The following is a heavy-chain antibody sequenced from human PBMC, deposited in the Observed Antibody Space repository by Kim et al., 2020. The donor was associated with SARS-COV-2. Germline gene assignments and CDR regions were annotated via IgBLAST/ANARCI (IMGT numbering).Heavy chain of an antibody. CDR2: ISWNSGSI. CDR1: GFTFNDYA. D-gene: IGHD3-10*01. J-gene: IGHJ6*02. V-gene: IGHV3-9*01. CDR3: AKDRDTLVRGECGMDV. Sequence: GGSLRLSCAASGFTFNDYAMHWVRQAPGKGLEWVSGISWNSGSIGYADSVKGRFTISRDNAKNSLYLQMNSLRAEDTALYYCAKDRDTLVRGECGMDVWGQGTTVTVSS.